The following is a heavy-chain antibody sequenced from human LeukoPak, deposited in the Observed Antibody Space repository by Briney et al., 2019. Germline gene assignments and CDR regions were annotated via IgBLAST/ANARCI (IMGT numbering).Heavy chain of an antibody. CDR3: ARALSNLRLYYFDY. CDR1: GYTCTGYY. D-gene: IGHD4-11*01. J-gene: IGHJ4*02. CDR2: INPNSGGT. V-gene: IGHV1-2*02. Sequence: ASVKVSCKASGYTCTGYYIHWVRQAPGQGLEWMGWINPNSGGTNYAQRFEGRVTVTRDTSISTAYMELSRLRSDDTAVYYCARALSNLRLYYFDYWGQGALVTVSS.